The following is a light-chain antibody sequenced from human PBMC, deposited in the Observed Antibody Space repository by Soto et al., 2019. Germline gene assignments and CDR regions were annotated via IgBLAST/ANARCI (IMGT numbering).Light chain of an antibody. CDR1: QSVSSS. CDR2: ATS. J-gene: IGKJ1*01. V-gene: IGKV3-15*01. CDR3: HQYYNRPPWT. Sequence: EIVVTQSPATLSVSPGERVTLSCRASQSVSSSLAWYQQKPGQAPRLLVFATSARATGVPDRFRGSRSGTDFTLTISSLQPEDSATYYCHQYYNRPPWTFGQGTKVEI.